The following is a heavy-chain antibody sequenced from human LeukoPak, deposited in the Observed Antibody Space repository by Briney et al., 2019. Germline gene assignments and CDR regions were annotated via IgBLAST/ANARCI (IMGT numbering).Heavy chain of an antibody. CDR1: GFTFSSYS. Sequence: GGSLRLSCAASGFTFSSYSMNWVRQAPGKGLEWVSYISSSSSTIYYADSVKGRFTISRDNAKNSLYLQMNSLRAEDTAVYYCAKDQGYSGYALMSHEYWGQGTLVTVSS. CDR3: AKDQGYSGYALMSHEY. V-gene: IGHV3-48*01. CDR2: ISSSSSTI. D-gene: IGHD5-12*01. J-gene: IGHJ4*02.